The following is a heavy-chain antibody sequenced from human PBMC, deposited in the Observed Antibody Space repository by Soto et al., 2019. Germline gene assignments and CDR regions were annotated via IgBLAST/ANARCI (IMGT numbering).Heavy chain of an antibody. CDR2: TYYRSKWYN. V-gene: IGHV6-1*01. D-gene: IGHD5-18*01. CDR3: ARDAVATRGYGYGYAYYYYGMDV. Sequence: PSQTLSLTCAISGDSVSSNSAAWNWIRQSPSRGLEWLGRTYYRSKWYNDYAVSVKSRITINPDTSKNQFSLQLNSVTPEDTAVYYCARDAVATRGYGYGYAYYYYGMDVWGQGTTVTVSS. CDR1: GDSVSSNSAA. J-gene: IGHJ6*02.